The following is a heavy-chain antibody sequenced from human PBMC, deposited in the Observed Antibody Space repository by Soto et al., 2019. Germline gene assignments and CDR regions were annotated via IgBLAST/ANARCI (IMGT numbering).Heavy chain of an antibody. D-gene: IGHD1-1*01. Sequence: GESLKISCXGSGYRFTNYWIGWVRQMPGKGLEWMGIIYPGDSDTRYSPSFQGQVTISADKSISTAYLQWSSLKASDTAMYYCARIPVPLGIDHWGQGTLVTSPQ. CDR1: GYRFTNYW. J-gene: IGHJ4*02. V-gene: IGHV5-51*01. CDR3: ARIPVPLGIDH. CDR2: IYPGDSDT.